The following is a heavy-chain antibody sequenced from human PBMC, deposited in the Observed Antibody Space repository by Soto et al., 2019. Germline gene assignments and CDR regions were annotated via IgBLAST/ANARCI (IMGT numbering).Heavy chain of an antibody. J-gene: IGHJ5*02. Sequence: SETLSLTCTVSGGSISSRSYYWGWIRQPPGKGLEWIGSIYYSGSTYYNPSLKSRVTISVDTSKNQFSLKLSSVTAADTAVYYCARQKELWSLPGWFDPWGQGTLVTVSS. V-gene: IGHV4-39*01. CDR1: GGSISSRSYY. CDR2: IYYSGST. D-gene: IGHD5-18*01. CDR3: ARQKELWSLPGWFDP.